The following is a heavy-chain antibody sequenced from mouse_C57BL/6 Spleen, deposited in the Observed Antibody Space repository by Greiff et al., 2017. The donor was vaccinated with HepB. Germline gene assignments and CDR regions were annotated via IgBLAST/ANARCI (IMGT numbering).Heavy chain of an antibody. J-gene: IGHJ3*01. CDR1: GYSITSGYY. CDR3: AIERYYSNYAFAY. V-gene: IGHV3-6*01. D-gene: IGHD2-5*01. Sequence: EVQLQQSGPGLVKPSQSLSLTCSVTGYSITSGYYWNWIRQFPGNKLEWMGYISYDGSNNYNPSLKNRISITRDTSKNQFFLKLNSVTTEDTATYYCAIERYYSNYAFAYWGQGTLVTVSA. CDR2: ISYDGSN.